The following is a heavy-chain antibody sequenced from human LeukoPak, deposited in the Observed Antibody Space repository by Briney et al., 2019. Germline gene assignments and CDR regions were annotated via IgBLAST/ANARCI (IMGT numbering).Heavy chain of an antibody. CDR2: IYAGGDT. CDR1: RISVSNNY. D-gene: IGHD2-2*01. V-gene: IGHV3-53*01. Sequence: GGSLRLSCAASRISVSNNYMSWVRQAPGKGLEFVSVIYAGGDTFYADSVKGRFTISRDSSKNTLYLHMSSLTPEDTAVYYCARDSMSYWGQGTLVTVSS. J-gene: IGHJ4*02. CDR3: ARDSMSY.